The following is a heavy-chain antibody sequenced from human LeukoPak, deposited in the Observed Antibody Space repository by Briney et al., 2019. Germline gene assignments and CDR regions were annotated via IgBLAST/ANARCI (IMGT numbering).Heavy chain of an antibody. CDR1: GFTFSHAW. V-gene: IGHV3-23*01. Sequence: GGSLRLSCGGSGFTFSHAWMSWVRQAPGKGLEWVSAISGSGGRTFYAGSVKGRFTISRDNSKNTLYLQINSLRAEDTAVYYCAKDRLSGSESYGILDYWGLGTLVTVSS. CDR2: ISGSGGRT. J-gene: IGHJ4*02. D-gene: IGHD3-10*01. CDR3: AKDRLSGSESYGILDY.